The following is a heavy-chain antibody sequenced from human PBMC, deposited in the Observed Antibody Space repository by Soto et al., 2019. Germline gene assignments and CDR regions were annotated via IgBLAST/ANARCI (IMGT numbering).Heavy chain of an antibody. D-gene: IGHD6-19*01. CDR2: IHNSENT. J-gene: IGHJ4*02. Sequence: QVQLQESGPGLVKPSETLSLTCTASGGSISNYYWNWIRQPPGNGLEWIGNIHNSENTNYNPSLMRRLTISLDTSNNQCSLKMNSVTAADTAVYYCTTGSGWTSDHWGRGTLVTVSS. CDR1: GGSISNYY. V-gene: IGHV4-59*08. CDR3: TTGSGWTSDH.